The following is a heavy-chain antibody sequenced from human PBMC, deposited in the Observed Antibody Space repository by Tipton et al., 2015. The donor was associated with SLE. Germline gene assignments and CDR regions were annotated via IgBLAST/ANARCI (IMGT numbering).Heavy chain of an antibody. Sequence: SLRLSCVASRFTFSNSDMNWVRQAPGKGLEWISYISSSGSTIFYADSVKGRFTISRVNSKNSVYLQMNSLRVEDTAVYYCARSNWGWAFDIWGEGTMVTVSS. J-gene: IGHJ3*02. CDR1: RFTFSNSD. CDR3: ARSNWGWAFDI. CDR2: ISSSGSTI. V-gene: IGHV3-48*03. D-gene: IGHD7-27*01.